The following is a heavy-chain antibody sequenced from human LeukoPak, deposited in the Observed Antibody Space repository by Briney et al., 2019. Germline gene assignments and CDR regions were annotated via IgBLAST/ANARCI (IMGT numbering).Heavy chain of an antibody. J-gene: IGHJ4*02. V-gene: IGHV3-48*03. D-gene: IGHD5-18*01. CDR1: GFTYRSYE. Sequence: PGGSLRLSCAASGFTYRSYEMNWVRQAPGKGLEWVSYISGSGSTIYYADSVKGRFTISRDNAKNSLYLRMNSLRAEDTAIYYCARGFSGYTYGPDYWGQGTLVTVSS. CDR3: ARGFSGYTYGPDY. CDR2: ISGSGSTI.